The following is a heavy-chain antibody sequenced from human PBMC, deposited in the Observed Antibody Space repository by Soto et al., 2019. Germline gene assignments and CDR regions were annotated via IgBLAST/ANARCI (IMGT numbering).Heavy chain of an antibody. CDR3: ARDHTWSYYYDSSGSGYFDY. Sequence: ASVKVSCKASGYTFTIYGISWVLQSPLQWLEGMGCISAYNGNTNYAQKLQGRVTMTTDTSTSTAYMELRSLRSDDTAVYYCARDHTWSYYYDSSGSGYFDYWGQGTLVTVSS. D-gene: IGHD3-22*01. CDR1: GYTFTIYG. V-gene: IGHV1-18*04. J-gene: IGHJ4*02. CDR2: ISAYNGNT.